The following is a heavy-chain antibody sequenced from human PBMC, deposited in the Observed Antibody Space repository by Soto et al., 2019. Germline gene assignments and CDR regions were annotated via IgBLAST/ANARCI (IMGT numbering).Heavy chain of an antibody. J-gene: IGHJ4*02. CDR3: ASVTIAVAGFDY. CDR2: IYHSGST. V-gene: IGHV4-4*02. CDR1: GGSISSSNW. Sequence: ASENLSLTCAVSGGSISSSNWWSWVRQPPGKGLEWIGEIYHSGSTNYNPSLKSRVTISVDKSKNQFSLKLSSVTAADTAVYYCASVTIAVAGFDYWGQGTLVTVSS. D-gene: IGHD6-19*01.